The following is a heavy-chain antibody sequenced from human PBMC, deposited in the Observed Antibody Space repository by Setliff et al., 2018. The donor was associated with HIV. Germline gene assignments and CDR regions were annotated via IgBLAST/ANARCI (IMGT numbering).Heavy chain of an antibody. CDR1: RDSINGHY. CDR2: IYYSGRT. CDR3: ARDQPQDYDSLTGYYTGRYFDY. D-gene: IGHD3-9*01. J-gene: IGHJ4*02. V-gene: IGHV4-39*07. Sequence: PSETLSLTCTVSRDSINGHYWSWIRQPPGKGLEWIGSIYYSGRTYYNPSLKSRVTISVDTSKNQFSLKLTSVTAADTAVYYCARDQPQDYDSLTGYYTGRYFDYWGRGTLVTVSS.